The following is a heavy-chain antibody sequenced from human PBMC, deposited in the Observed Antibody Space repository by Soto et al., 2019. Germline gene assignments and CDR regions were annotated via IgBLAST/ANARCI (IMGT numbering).Heavy chain of an antibody. Sequence: SETLSLTCAVYGGSFSGYYWSWIRQPPGKGLEWIGEINHSGSTNYNPSLKSRVTISVDTSKNQFSLKLSSVTAADTAVYYCARGRPTFYGDYIQIDYWGQGTLVTVSS. J-gene: IGHJ4*02. D-gene: IGHD4-17*01. CDR3: ARGRPTFYGDYIQIDY. CDR2: INHSGST. V-gene: IGHV4-34*01. CDR1: GGSFSGYY.